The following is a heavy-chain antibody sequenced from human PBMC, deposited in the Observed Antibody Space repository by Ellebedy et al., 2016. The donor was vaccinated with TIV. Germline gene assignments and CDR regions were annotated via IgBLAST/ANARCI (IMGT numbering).Heavy chain of an antibody. V-gene: IGHV3-7*04. Sequence: GGSLRLSXAASGFTFSSYWMSWVRQAPGKGLEWVANIKQDGSEKYYVDSVKGRFTISRDNAKNSLYLQMNSLRAEDTAVYYSARFYYFDSSGGDAFDIWGQGTMVTVSS. J-gene: IGHJ3*02. CDR2: IKQDGSEK. CDR3: ARFYYFDSSGGDAFDI. D-gene: IGHD3-22*01. CDR1: GFTFSSYW.